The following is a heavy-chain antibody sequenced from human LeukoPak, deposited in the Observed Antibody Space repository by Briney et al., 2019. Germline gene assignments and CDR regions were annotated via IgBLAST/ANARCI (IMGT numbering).Heavy chain of an antibody. CDR2: MNPNSGNT. CDR3: ARIDRLGIAAAGIDY. J-gene: IGHJ4*02. D-gene: IGHD6-13*01. V-gene: IGHV1-8*03. Sequence: ASVKVSCKASGGTFSSYAINWVRQATGQGLEWMGWMNPNSGNTGYAQKFQGRVTITRNTSIGTAYMELSSLRSEDTAVYYCARIDRLGIAAAGIDYWGQGTLVTVSS. CDR1: GGTFSSYA.